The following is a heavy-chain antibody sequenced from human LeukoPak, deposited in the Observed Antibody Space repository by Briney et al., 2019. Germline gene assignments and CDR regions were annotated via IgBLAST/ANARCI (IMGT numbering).Heavy chain of an antibody. Sequence: ASVKVSCKASGYTFTSYGISWVRQAPGQGLEWMGWISAYNGNTNYAQKLQGRVTMTTDTSTSTAYMELRSLRSDDTAVYYCARDIPSSSWGVYYFDYWGQRTLVTVSS. CDR2: ISAYNGNT. CDR3: ARDIPSSSWGVYYFDY. J-gene: IGHJ4*02. D-gene: IGHD6-13*01. CDR1: GYTFTSYG. V-gene: IGHV1-18*01.